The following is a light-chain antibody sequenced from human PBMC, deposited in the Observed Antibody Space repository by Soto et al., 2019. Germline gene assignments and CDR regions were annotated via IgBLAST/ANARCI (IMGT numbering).Light chain of an antibody. CDR2: DVN. Sequence: QSALTQPASVSGSPGQSITISCTGTSSDVGGYNYVSWYQQYPGKAPKVIIYDVNNRPSGVSNRFSGSKSGNTASLTISGLQAEDEADYYCNSYTTSSTYLFGTGTKLTVL. V-gene: IGLV2-14*03. J-gene: IGLJ1*01. CDR1: SSDVGGYNY. CDR3: NSYTTSSTYL.